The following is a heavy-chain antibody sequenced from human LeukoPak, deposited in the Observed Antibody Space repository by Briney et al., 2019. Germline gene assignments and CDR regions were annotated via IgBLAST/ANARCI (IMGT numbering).Heavy chain of an antibody. CDR2: IKQDGSEK. CDR3: AGCTGMDV. Sequence: GGSLRLSCTAFRVPFSSYWMSWVRQAPGKGLEWVAFIKQDGSEKYYVDFVKGRFSISRDNAKNSLYLQMNSQGADDTAVYYCAGCTGMDVWGQGTTVTVSS. D-gene: IGHD1-1*01. J-gene: IGHJ6*02. V-gene: IGHV3-7*05. CDR1: RVPFSSYW.